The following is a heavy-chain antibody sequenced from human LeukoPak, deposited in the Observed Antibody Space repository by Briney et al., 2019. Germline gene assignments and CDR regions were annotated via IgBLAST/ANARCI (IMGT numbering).Heavy chain of an antibody. V-gene: IGHV3-73*01. CDR2: IRSKANNYAT. CDR1: GFTFSGSA. Sequence: GGSLRLSCAASGFTFSGSAMHWVRQATGKGLEWVGRIRSKANNYATAYAASVKGRFTISRDDSKNTAYLQMNSLKTEDAAVYYCSSLADYWGQGTLVTVSS. D-gene: IGHD3-3*02. J-gene: IGHJ4*02. CDR3: SSLADY.